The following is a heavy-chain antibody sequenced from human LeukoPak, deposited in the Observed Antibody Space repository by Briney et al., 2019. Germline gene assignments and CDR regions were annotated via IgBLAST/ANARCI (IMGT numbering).Heavy chain of an antibody. D-gene: IGHD3-22*01. V-gene: IGHV3-23*01. Sequence: GGSLRLSCAASGFTFSRYAMSWVRQAPGKGLEWVSAITGSGGSTYYADSVKGRFTISRDNSKNTLYLQMNSLRAEDTAVYYCAKLPRVTMIVVANFDYWGQGTLVTVSS. J-gene: IGHJ4*02. CDR1: GFTFSRYA. CDR3: AKLPRVTMIVVANFDY. CDR2: ITGSGGST.